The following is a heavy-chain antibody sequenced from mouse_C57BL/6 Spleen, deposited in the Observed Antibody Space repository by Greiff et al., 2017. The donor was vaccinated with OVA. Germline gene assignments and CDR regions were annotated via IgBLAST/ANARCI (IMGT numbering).Heavy chain of an antibody. CDR1: GFTFSSYT. J-gene: IGHJ3*01. D-gene: IGHD2-4*01. CDR2: ISGGGGNT. V-gene: IGHV5-9*01. Sequence: DVHLVESGGGLVKPGGSLKLSCAASGFTFSSYTMSWVRQTPEKRLEWVATISGGGGNTYYPDSVTGRFTISRDNAKNTLYLQMSSLRSEDTALYYCARGSTMIKGAWFAYWGQGTLVTVSA. CDR3: ARGSTMIKGAWFAY.